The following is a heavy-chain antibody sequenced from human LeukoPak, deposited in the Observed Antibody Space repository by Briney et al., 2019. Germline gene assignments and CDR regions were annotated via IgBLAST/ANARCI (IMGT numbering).Heavy chain of an antibody. CDR2: IYTSGSI. V-gene: IGHV4-4*07. J-gene: IGHJ5*02. CDR3: ARLILWFGDQYNWFDP. CDR1: GGSINSYY. D-gene: IGHD3-10*01. Sequence: SETLSLTCTVSGGSINSYYWSWIRQPAGKGLEWIGRIYTSGSINYNPSLKSRVTISVDTSKNQFSLKLSSVTAADTAVYYCARLILWFGDQYNWFDPWGQGTLVTVSS.